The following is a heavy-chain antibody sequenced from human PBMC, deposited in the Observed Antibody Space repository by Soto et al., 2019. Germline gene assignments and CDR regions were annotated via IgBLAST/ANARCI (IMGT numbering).Heavy chain of an antibody. D-gene: IGHD3-3*01. CDR3: ARDSFWSPLQSIDY. J-gene: IGHJ4*02. CDR1: GFTFSDYY. Sequence: PGGSLRLSCAASGFTFSDYYMSWIRQAPGKGLEWVSYISSSGSTIYYADSVKGRFTISRDNAKNSLYLQMNSLRAEDTAVYYCARDSFWSPLQSIDYWGQGTLVTVSS. CDR2: ISSSGSTI. V-gene: IGHV3-11*01.